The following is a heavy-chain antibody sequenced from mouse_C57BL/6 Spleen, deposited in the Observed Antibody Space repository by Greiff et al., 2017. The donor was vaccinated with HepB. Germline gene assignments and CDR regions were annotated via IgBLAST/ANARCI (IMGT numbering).Heavy chain of an antibody. Sequence: QVQLQQSGPGLVQPSQSLSITCTVSGFSLTSYGVHWVRQSPGKGLEWLGVIWSGGSTDYNAAFISRLSISKDNSKSQVFFKMNSLQADDTAIYYCARKVGTYDYDYYAMDYWGQGTSVTVSS. J-gene: IGHJ4*01. CDR1: GFSLTSYG. CDR3: ARKVGTYDYDYYAMDY. D-gene: IGHD2-4*01. CDR2: IWSGGST. V-gene: IGHV2-2*01.